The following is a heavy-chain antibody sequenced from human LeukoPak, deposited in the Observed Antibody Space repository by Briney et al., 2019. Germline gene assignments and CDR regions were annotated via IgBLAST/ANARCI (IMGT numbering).Heavy chain of an antibody. Sequence: PSETLSLTCTVSGGSISSYYWSWIRQPPGKGLEWIGYIYYSGSTNYNPSLKSRVTISVDTSKNQFSLKLSSVTAADTAVYYCARAPPYTYYYGSGSYYNGYYYYGMDVWGQGTTVTVSS. CDR2: IYYSGST. CDR1: GGSISSYY. D-gene: IGHD3-10*01. V-gene: IGHV4-59*01. CDR3: ARAPPYTYYYGSGSYYNGYYYYGMDV. J-gene: IGHJ6*02.